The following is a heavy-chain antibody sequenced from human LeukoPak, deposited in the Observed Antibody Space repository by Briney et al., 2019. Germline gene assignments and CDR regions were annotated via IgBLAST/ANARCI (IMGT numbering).Heavy chain of an antibody. Sequence: SETLSLTCSVSGGSISSSDYYWGWIRQPPGKGLEWIGSMFYNGDTKSNPSLSSRVTMSIDTSKNQFSLKLRSVTAADTAVYYCAREARFALPVVGSGDYWGQGTLVTVSS. CDR3: AREARFALPVVGSGDY. CDR2: MFYNGDT. V-gene: IGHV4-39*07. J-gene: IGHJ4*02. CDR1: GGSISSSDYY. D-gene: IGHD6-19*01.